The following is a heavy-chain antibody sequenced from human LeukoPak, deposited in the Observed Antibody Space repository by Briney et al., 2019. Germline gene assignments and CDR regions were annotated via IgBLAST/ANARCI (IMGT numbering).Heavy chain of an antibody. CDR2: INWNGGST. CDR1: GFTFDDYG. D-gene: IGHD6-19*01. Sequence: GGSLRHSCAVSGFTFDDYGMSWVRQAPGKGLEWVSGINWNGGSTGYVDSVKGRFTISRDNAKNSLHLQMNSLRAEDTALYYCARDISSGWYFDYWGQGTLVTVSS. J-gene: IGHJ4*02. V-gene: IGHV3-20*04. CDR3: ARDISSGWYFDY.